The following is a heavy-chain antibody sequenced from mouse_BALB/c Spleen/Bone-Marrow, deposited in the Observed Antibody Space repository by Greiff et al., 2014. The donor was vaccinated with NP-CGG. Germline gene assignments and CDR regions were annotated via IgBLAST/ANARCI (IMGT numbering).Heavy chain of an antibody. J-gene: IGHJ2*01. CDR2: IYPGDGDT. CDR3: ARGGISVDH. V-gene: IGHV1-80*01. CDR1: GYVFSTYW. Sequence: QVQLQQSGAELVRPGSSVKISCESSGYVFSTYWINWVKQRPGQGLEWIGQIYPGDGDTDYNGKFKDKATLTADKSSNTAYMQLSSLTSEDSAVYFCARGGISVDHWGQGTTLTVSS.